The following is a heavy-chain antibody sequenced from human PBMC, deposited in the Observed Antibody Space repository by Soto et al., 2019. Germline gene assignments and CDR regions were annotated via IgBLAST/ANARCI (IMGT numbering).Heavy chain of an antibody. J-gene: IGHJ4*02. V-gene: IGHV4-59*08. CDR1: GGSFSGYY. D-gene: IGHD5-12*01. CDR3: ARLVTTIYYYFDY. CDR2: IYYSGST. Sequence: SETLSLTCAVYGGSFSGYYWSWIRQPPGKGLEWIGFIYYSGSTSYNPSLKSRVSISVDTSKNQFSLKLSSVTAADTAVYYCARLVTTIYYYFDYWGQGALVTVSS.